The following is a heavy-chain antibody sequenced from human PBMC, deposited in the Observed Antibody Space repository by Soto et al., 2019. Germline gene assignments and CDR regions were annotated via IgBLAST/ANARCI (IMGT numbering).Heavy chain of an antibody. CDR3: ARALAATDSL. J-gene: IGHJ4*02. D-gene: IGHD6-13*01. CDR1: GFTSTSYW. V-gene: IGHV3-7*01. CDR2: INQDGSKK. Sequence: EVQLVESGGGLVQPGGSLRLSCAASGFTSTSYWMHWVRQAPGKGLEWVANINQDGSKKYYVESVKGRFTISRDNAKSSVYLQMNSLIAEDTAVYFCARALAATDSLWGQGTLVTVSS.